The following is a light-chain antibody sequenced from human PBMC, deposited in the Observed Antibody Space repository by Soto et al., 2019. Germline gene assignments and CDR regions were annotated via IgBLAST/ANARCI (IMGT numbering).Light chain of an antibody. CDR1: QSISSW. CDR3: QQYNDYPRT. Sequence: DIQMTQSPSTLSASVGDRVTITCRASQSISSWLAWYQQKPGKAPKLLMYKASNLESGVPSRFSGSGSGTEFTRTISSLQPDDFATYHGQQYNDYPRTFGGGTKVEIK. J-gene: IGKJ4*01. V-gene: IGKV1-5*03. CDR2: KAS.